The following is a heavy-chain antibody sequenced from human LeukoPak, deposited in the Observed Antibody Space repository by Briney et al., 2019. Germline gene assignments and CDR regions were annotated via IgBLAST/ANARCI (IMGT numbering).Heavy chain of an antibody. V-gene: IGHV5-51*01. Sequence: GESLTIYWSGSGYSFTSYWNGCVRQTPGKRLELMGIIYPGDSDTRYIPSFQGQVTISADKSISTAYLQWSSLKASDTAMYYCARSANYGDYGWFDPWGQGTLVTVSS. CDR1: GYSFTSYW. CDR2: IYPGDSDT. J-gene: IGHJ5*02. CDR3: ARSANYGDYGWFDP. D-gene: IGHD4-17*01.